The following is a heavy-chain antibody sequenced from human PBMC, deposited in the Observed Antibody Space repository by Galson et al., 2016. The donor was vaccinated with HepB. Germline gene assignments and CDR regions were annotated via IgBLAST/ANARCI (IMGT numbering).Heavy chain of an antibody. J-gene: IGHJ4*02. CDR2: ISGSGDNT. D-gene: IGHD2-8*01. CDR1: GFTFSDYA. CDR3: AKEHETSRHRVLMVFAI. V-gene: IGHV3-23*01. Sequence: SLRLSCAASGFTFSDYAMNWVRQAPGKGLEWVSGISGSGDNTFYADSVKGRFTISRDNSKNTPFLQMNSLRAEDTAVYYCAKEHETSRHRVLMVFAIWGQGTLVTVSS.